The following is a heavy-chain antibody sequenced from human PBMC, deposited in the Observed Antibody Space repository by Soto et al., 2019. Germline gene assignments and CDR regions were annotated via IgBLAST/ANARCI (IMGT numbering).Heavy chain of an antibody. V-gene: IGHV4-34*01. CDR3: ASRWAYGMDV. D-gene: IGHD3-16*01. J-gene: IGHJ6*02. Sequence: SWIRQPPGKGLEWIGEINHSGSTNYNPSLKSRVTISVDTSKNRFSLKLSSVTAADTAVYYCASRWAYGMDVWGQGTTVTVSS. CDR2: INHSGST.